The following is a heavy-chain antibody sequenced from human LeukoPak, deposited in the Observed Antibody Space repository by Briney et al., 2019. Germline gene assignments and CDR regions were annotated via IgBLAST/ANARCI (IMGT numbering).Heavy chain of an antibody. J-gene: IGHJ1*01. D-gene: IGHD3-9*01. CDR1: GFILSTHG. CDR2: MWYDGSRE. Sequence: GGSLRLSCAASGFILSTHGMHWVGHAPGKGLEWVAGMWYDGSREDYADSVKGRFTISRDMSKNTLNLQMNSLRVEDTAMFYCARALSFESLDFRGQGTLVTVSS. V-gene: IGHV3-33*01. CDR3: ARALSFESLDF.